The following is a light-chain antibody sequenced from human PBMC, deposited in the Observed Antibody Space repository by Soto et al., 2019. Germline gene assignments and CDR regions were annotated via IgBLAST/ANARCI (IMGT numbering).Light chain of an antibody. V-gene: IGLV2-23*01. CDR1: NNL. J-gene: IGLJ1*01. CDR2: EGT. Sequence: LTQPASVSGSPGQSITISCTGTNNLVSWYQQHPGKAPKVVVYEGTKRPSGVSNRFSGSNSGGTASLTISGLQAKDEASYFCCAYVGARSYVFGPGTKVTVL. CDR3: CAYVGARSYV.